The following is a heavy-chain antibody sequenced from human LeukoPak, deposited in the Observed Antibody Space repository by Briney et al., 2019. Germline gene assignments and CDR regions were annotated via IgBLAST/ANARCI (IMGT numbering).Heavy chain of an antibody. CDR2: ITRGSTT. Sequence: GGSLRLSCAASGFTFSSQAMSWVRQAPGKGLEWVSTITRGSTTYYADSVKGRFTISRDNSKNTVYLQMNSLRAEDTAVYYCAKDVGSSSWYIGYYYYYGMDVWGQGTTVTVSS. J-gene: IGHJ6*02. CDR3: AKDVGSSSWYIGYYYYYGMDV. V-gene: IGHV3-23*01. CDR1: GFTFSSQA. D-gene: IGHD6-13*01.